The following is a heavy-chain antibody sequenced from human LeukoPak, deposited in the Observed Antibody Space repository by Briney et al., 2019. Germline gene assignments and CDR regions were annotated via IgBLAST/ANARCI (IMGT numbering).Heavy chain of an antibody. V-gene: IGHV4-59*08. D-gene: IGHD1-26*01. J-gene: IGHJ6*02. CDR2: IYYSGST. CDR3: ARHMSSGTYPMVV. Sequence: KTSETLSLTCTVSGGSISSHYWSWIRQPPGKGLEWIAYIYYSGSTNYNPSLQSRVTISVDTSKNQLSLKVSSVTAADTAVYYCARHMSSGTYPMVVWGQGTTVTVSS. CDR1: GGSISSHY.